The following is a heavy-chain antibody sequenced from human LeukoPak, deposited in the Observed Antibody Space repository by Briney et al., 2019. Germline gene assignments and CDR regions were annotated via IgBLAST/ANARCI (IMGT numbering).Heavy chain of an antibody. J-gene: IGHJ4*02. Sequence: PGGSLRLSCAASGFTFSSYSMNWVRQAPGKGLEWVSSISSSSSYIYYADSVKGRCTISRDNAKNSLYLQMNSLRAEGTAVYYCAKGPPHYYYDRSGYFYSYYFDYWGQGTLVTVST. V-gene: IGHV3-21*01. CDR1: GFTFSSYS. D-gene: IGHD3-22*01. CDR2: ISSSSSYI. CDR3: AKGPPHYYYDRSGYFYSYYFDY.